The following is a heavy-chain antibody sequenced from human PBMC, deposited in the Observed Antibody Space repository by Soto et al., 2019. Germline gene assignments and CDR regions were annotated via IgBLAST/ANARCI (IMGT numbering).Heavy chain of an antibody. Sequence: QLQLQESGSGLVKPSQTLSLTCAVSGGDISGGYYSWSWIRQPPGKGLEWIGFIYNSGSTYSNSSLKSRVTIAVDRSKNHFFLNLTSVTAADTAVYYCATYRKVFHIWGQGTNVTVSS. V-gene: IGHV4-30-2*01. CDR2: IYNSGST. CDR3: ATYRKVFHI. J-gene: IGHJ3*02. CDR1: GGDISGGYYS.